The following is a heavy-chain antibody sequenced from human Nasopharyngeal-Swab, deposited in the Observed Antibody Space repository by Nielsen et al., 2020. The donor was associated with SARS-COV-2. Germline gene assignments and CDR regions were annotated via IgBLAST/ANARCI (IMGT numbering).Heavy chain of an antibody. J-gene: IGHJ5*02. D-gene: IGHD3-10*01. Sequence: GESLKISCAASGFSCAASGFTQGPGKGLEWVSSSSSSSSYIDYADSVKGRFTISRDNAKNSLYLQMNSLRAEDTAVYYCARGGSSLWWFDPWGQGTLVTVSS. CDR2: SSSSSSYI. CDR3: ARGGSSLWWFDP. V-gene: IGHV3-21*01. CDR1: GFSCAASG.